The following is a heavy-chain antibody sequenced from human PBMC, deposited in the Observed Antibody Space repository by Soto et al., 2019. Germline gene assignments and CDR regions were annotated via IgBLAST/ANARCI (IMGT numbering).Heavy chain of an antibody. Sequence: PGGSLRLSXAASGFTFSSYGMHWVRQAPGKGLEWVAVISYDGSNKYYADSVKGRFTISRDNSKNTLYLQMNSLRAEDTAVYYCAIITTVTTGFDYWGQGTLVTVSS. CDR1: GFTFSSYG. D-gene: IGHD4-17*01. V-gene: IGHV3-30*03. CDR2: ISYDGSNK. CDR3: AIITTVTTGFDY. J-gene: IGHJ4*02.